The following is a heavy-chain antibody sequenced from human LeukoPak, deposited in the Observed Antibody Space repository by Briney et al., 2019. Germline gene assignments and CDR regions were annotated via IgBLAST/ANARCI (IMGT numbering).Heavy chain of an antibody. Sequence: SETLSLTCAVYGGSFSGYYWSWIRQPPGKGLEWIGEINHSGSTNYNPSLKSRVTISVDTSKNQFSLKLSSVTAADTAVYYCARSGLRLGELSPNPFDYWGQGTLVTVSS. CDR2: INHSGST. J-gene: IGHJ4*02. CDR3: ARSGLRLGELSPNPFDY. D-gene: IGHD3-16*02. CDR1: GGSFSGYY. V-gene: IGHV4-34*01.